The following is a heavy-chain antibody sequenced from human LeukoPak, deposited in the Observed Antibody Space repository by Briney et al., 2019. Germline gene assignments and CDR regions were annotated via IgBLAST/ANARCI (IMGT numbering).Heavy chain of an antibody. CDR1: GGSISSYY. V-gene: IGHV4-4*07. CDR2: IYYSGST. J-gene: IGHJ2*01. CDR3: ARVAPTAYYYDRPWYFDL. D-gene: IGHD3-22*01. Sequence: SETLSLTCTVSGGSISSYYWSWIRQPAGKGLEWIGRIYYSGSTNYNPSLKSRVTISVDTSKNQFSLKLSSVTAADTAVYYCARVAPTAYYYDRPWYFDLWGRGTLVTVSS.